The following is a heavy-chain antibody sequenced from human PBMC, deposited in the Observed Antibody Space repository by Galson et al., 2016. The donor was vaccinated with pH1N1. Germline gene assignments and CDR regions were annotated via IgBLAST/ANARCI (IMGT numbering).Heavy chain of an antibody. CDR3: AKDSGWLYNWFDP. J-gene: IGHJ5*02. D-gene: IGHD2-15*01. CDR1: GFTFDDYA. V-gene: IGHV3-9*01. Sequence: SLRLSCAASGFTFDDYAMHWVRQAPGKGLEWVSGISWNSGSIGYADSVRGRFTISRDNAKNFLYLQMNSLRAEDTALYYCAKDSGWLYNWFDPWGQGTLVTVSS. CDR2: ISWNSGSI.